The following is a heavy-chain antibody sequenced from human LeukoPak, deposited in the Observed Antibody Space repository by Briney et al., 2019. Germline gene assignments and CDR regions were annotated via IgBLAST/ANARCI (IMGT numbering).Heavy chain of an antibody. CDR1: GFTLSSYL. J-gene: IGHJ3*01. CDR2: TQKDGNEE. V-gene: IGHV3-7*01. CDR3: ARSNPNRNALDL. D-gene: IGHD1-14*01. Sequence: GGSLRLSCAPSGFTLSSYLMSWVRQAPGRGLEWVANTQKDGNEENYLDSVKGRFTVSRDNAKNLMYLQMNSLRGEDTAVYYCARSNPNRNALDLWGQGTMVTISS.